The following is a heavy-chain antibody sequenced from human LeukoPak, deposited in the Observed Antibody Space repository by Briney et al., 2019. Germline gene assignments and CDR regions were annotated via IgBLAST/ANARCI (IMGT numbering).Heavy chain of an antibody. CDR2: IIPILGIA. Sequence: SVKVSCKASGGTFSSYAISWVRQAPGQGLEWMGRIIPILGIANYAQKLQGRVTITADKSTSTAYMELSSLRSEDTAVYYCARFGHRTGSYYNVIDYWGQGTLVTVSS. CDR1: GGTFSSYA. CDR3: ARFGHRTGSYYNVIDY. V-gene: IGHV1-69*04. J-gene: IGHJ4*02. D-gene: IGHD3-10*01.